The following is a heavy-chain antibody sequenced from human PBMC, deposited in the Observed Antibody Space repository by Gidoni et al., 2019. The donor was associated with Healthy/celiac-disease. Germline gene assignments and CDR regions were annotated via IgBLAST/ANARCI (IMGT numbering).Heavy chain of an antibody. V-gene: IGHV4-39*01. J-gene: IGHJ5*02. CDR2: IYYSGST. Sequence: QLQLQESGPGLVKPSETLSLTCTVSGGSISSSSYYWGWIRQPPGKGLEWIGSIYYSGSTYYTPSLKSRVTISVDTSKNQFSLKLSSVTAADTAVYYCASHTALGKINWFDPWGQGTLVTVSS. D-gene: IGHD5-18*01. CDR1: GGSISSSSYY. CDR3: ASHTALGKINWFDP.